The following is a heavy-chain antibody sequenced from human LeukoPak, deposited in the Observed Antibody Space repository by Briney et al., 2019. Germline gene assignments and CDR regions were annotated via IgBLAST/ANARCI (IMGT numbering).Heavy chain of an antibody. CDR3: AKGGTGAEGDY. CDR2: ISGFNGNT. CDR1: GYTFTDYG. D-gene: IGHD6-19*01. V-gene: IGHV1-18*01. Sequence: ASVKVSSKASGYTFTDYGTSWGRQAPQQGLEWMGRISGFNGNTDFAQKFQDRVTMTTDTSTSTAYMELRSLIFDDTAVYYCAKGGTGAEGDYWGQGTLVTVSS. J-gene: IGHJ4*02.